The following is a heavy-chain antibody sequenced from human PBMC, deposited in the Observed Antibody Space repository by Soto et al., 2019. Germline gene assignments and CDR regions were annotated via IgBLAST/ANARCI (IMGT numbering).Heavy chain of an antibody. CDR2: ISSNGGST. Sequence: GGSLRLSCSASGFTFSSYSMHWVRQAPGKGLEYVSAISSNGGSTYYADSVKGRFTISRDNSKNTLYLQMSSLRAEDTAVYYCVKDSVDSSSFNWFDPWGQGTLVTVSS. V-gene: IGHV3-64D*08. CDR3: VKDSVDSSSFNWFDP. D-gene: IGHD6-13*01. J-gene: IGHJ5*02. CDR1: GFTFSSYS.